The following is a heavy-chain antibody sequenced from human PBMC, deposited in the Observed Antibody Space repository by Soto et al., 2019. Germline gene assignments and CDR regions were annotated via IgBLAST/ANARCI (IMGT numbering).Heavy chain of an antibody. D-gene: IGHD4-17*01. CDR1: GFIFSNHV. J-gene: IGHJ4*02. Sequence: EEQLVESGGGLVQPGGSLRLSCAASGFIFSNHVMNWVRQAPGRGLEWVSSINRDSNTFYADSVKGRFTISRDNAKDSLYLQMNSLRADDTAVYYCVNGDYYVGQGTLLTVSS. CDR3: VNGDYY. V-gene: IGHV3-48*01. CDR2: INRDSNT.